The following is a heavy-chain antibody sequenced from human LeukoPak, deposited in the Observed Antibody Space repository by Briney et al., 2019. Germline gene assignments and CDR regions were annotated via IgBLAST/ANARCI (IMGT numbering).Heavy chain of an antibody. CDR3: VQKSGGERGRGGAFDF. J-gene: IGHJ3*01. V-gene: IGHV3-30*18. Sequence: GRSLRLSCAASGFTFTAYGMHWVRQAPGKGLEWVALILFDGSDKYYADSVQGRFAISRDDSKNTLYLQMDSLRPEDTAGYDCVQKSGGERGRGGAFDFWGQGTTVTVSS. D-gene: IGHD2-15*01. CDR1: GFTFTAYG. CDR2: ILFDGSDK.